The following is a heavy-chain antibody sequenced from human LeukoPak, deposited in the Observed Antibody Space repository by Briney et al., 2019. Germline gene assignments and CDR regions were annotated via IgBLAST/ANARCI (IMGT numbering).Heavy chain of an antibody. CDR2: ISSSGSTI. CDR1: GLTFISYE. Sequence: PGGPLEPPCPASGLTFISYERNGSGRPPGKGLDWISYISSSGSTIYYADSVKGRFTISRDNAKNSLYLQMNSLRAEDTAVYYCARSSGWYGWGQGTLVTVSS. CDR3: ARSSGWYG. V-gene: IGHV3-48*03. J-gene: IGHJ4*02. D-gene: IGHD6-19*01.